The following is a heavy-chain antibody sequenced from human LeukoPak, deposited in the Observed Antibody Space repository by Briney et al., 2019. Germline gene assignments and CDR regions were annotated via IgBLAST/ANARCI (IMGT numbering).Heavy chain of an antibody. Sequence: PGGSLRLPCAASGFSVISSYISWVRQAPGKGLEWVSVIYSGGSTKYADSVKARFTISRDNSKNTVYLQMHSLRAEDTAVYYCARATLDNWGQGTLVTVSS. CDR2: IYSGGST. CDR1: GFSVISSY. V-gene: IGHV3-53*01. CDR3: ARATLDN. J-gene: IGHJ4*02.